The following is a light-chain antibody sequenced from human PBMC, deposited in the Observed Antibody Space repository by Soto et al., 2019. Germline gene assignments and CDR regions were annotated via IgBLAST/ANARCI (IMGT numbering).Light chain of an antibody. CDR1: SSDVDIYNR. CDR2: EVN. Sequence: QSALTQPPSVSGSPGQSVTISCTGTSSDVDIYNRVSWYQQPPGTAPRLMIYEVNNRPPGVPDRFSGSKSGNTASLIISGLQAEDEADYFCTLFTVSGTFVFGTGTKVTVL. CDR3: TLFTVSGTFV. J-gene: IGLJ1*01. V-gene: IGLV2-18*01.